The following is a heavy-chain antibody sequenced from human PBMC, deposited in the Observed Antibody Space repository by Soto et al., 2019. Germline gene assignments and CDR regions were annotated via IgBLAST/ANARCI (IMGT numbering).Heavy chain of an antibody. D-gene: IGHD2-15*01. CDR2: IYYSGST. V-gene: IGHV4-30-4*01. CDR3: ARVDRGSCYDY. J-gene: IGHJ4*02. CDR1: GGSISSGDYY. Sequence: SGTLSLTCTVSGGSISSGDYYWSWIRQPPGKGLEWIGYIYYSGSTYYNPSLKSRVTISVDTSKNQFSLKLSSVTAADTAVYYCARVDRGSCYDYWGQGTLVTVSS.